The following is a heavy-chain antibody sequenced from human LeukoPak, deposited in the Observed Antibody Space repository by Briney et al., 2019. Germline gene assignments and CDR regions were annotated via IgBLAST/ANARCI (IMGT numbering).Heavy chain of an antibody. V-gene: IGHV1-2*02. CDR3: ARDGGWYQLIYWYDP. Sequence: ASVKVSCKASGYTFTAYYMHWVRQAPGQRLEWMGWINPNSGGTDYAQKFQGRVTMTRDTSITTVYMELSRLSSDDTAVYYCARDGGWYQLIYWYDPWGQGTLVTVSS. CDR2: INPNSGGT. CDR1: GYTFTAYY. J-gene: IGHJ5*02. D-gene: IGHD2-2*01.